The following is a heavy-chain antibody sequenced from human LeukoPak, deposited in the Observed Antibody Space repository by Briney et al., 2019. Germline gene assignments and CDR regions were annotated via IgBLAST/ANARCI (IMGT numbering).Heavy chain of an antibody. J-gene: IGHJ4*02. CDR1: GFTFDSYT. Sequence: GGSLRLSCAASGFTFDSYTLHWVRQAPGKGLQWVSLISWDSTNTYYADSVKGRFTISRDNSKNSLYLQMNSLTAEDTALYYCAKEMGTIYFGSWGQGSLVTVSS. V-gene: IGHV3-43*01. CDR2: ISWDSTNT. D-gene: IGHD5-24*01. CDR3: AKEMGTIYFGS.